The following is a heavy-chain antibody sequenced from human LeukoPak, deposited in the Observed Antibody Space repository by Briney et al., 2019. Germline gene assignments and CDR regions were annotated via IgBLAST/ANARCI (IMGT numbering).Heavy chain of an antibody. V-gene: IGHV4-31*03. Sequence: SQTLSLTCTVSGGSISSGGYYWSWIRQHPGKGLEWIGYIYYSGSTYYNPSLKSRVTISVDTSKNQFPLKLSSVTAADTAVYYCARGGDQINFDYWGQGTLVTVSS. D-gene: IGHD2-21*02. CDR3: ARGGDQINFDY. CDR2: IYYSGST. CDR1: GGSISSGGYY. J-gene: IGHJ4*02.